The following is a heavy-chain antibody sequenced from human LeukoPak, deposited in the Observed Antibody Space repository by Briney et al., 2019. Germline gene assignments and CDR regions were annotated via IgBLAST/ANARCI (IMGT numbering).Heavy chain of an antibody. CDR1: GFTFSSYA. Sequence: GGSLRLSCAASGFTFSSYAMSWVRQAPGKGLEWVSAISGSGGSTYYADSVKGRFTISRDNSKNTLYLQMNSLRAADTAVYYCAKVESWFGELLYGLDYWGQGTLVTVSS. D-gene: IGHD3-10*01. J-gene: IGHJ4*02. CDR2: ISGSGGST. V-gene: IGHV3-23*01. CDR3: AKVESWFGELLYGLDY.